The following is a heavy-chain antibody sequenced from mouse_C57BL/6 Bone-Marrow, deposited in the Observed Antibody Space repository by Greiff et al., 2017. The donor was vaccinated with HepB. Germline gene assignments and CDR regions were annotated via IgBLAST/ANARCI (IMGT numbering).Heavy chain of an antibody. J-gene: IGHJ1*03. CDR3: ARNYGSSRDWDFDV. CDR2: IDPSDSYT. D-gene: IGHD1-1*01. CDR1: GYTFTSYW. Sequence: QVQLKQPGAELVKPGASVKLSCKASGYTFTSYWMQWVKQRPGQGLEWIGEIDPSDSYTNYNQKFKGKATMTVDTSSSTAYMQLSSLTSEDSAVYYCARNYGSSRDWDFDVWGTGTTVTVSS. V-gene: IGHV1-50*01.